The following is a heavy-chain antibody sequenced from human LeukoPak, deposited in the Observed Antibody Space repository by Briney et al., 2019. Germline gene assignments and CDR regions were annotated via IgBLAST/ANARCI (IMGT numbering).Heavy chain of an antibody. V-gene: IGHV4-34*01. D-gene: IGHD6-19*01. CDR3: ARGGIAVAGPKVVGY. CDR1: GGSFSGYY. Sequence: PSETLTLTCAVYGGSFSGYYWSWIRQPPGKGLEWMGEINHSGNTNYNPFLKSRVTISVDTDKNQFSLKLSSVTAADTAVYYCARGGIAVAGPKVVGYWGQGTLVTVSS. CDR2: INHSGNT. J-gene: IGHJ4*02.